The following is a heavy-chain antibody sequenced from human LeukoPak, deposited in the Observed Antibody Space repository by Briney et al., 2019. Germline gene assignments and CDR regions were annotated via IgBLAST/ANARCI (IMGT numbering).Heavy chain of an antibody. V-gene: IGHV3-15*01. D-gene: IGHD4-23*01. CDR2: IKARPYGGNT. J-gene: IGHJ4*02. CDR3: ARDRGGLGYFDY. Sequence: GGSLRLSCAASGITFSDAWMSWVRQAPGKGLEWVGRIKARPYGGNTDYSAAVKGRATISRDDSKSTLYLQMNSLKTEDTGVYYCARDRGGLGYFDYWGQGILVAVSS. CDR1: GITFSDAW.